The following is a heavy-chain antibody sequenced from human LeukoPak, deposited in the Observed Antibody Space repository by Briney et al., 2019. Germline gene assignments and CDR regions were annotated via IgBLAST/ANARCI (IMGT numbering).Heavy chain of an antibody. J-gene: IGHJ3*02. CDR3: ARPRSSGSYYRDAFDI. Sequence: PGESLKISCKGSGYSFTSYWIAWVRQMPGKGLEWMGIIYPGDSDTRYSPSFRGQVTISADKSISTAYLQWSSLKASDTAMYYCARPRSSGSYYRDAFDICGQGTRVTVSS. V-gene: IGHV5-51*01. CDR1: GYSFTSYW. D-gene: IGHD3-10*01. CDR2: IYPGDSDT.